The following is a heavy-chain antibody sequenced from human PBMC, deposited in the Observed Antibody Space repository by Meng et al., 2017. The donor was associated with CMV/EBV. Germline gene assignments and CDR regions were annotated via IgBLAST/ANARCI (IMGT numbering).Heavy chain of an antibody. J-gene: IGHJ4*02. Sequence: GGSLRLSCAASGFTFSSYSMNWVRQAPGKGLEWVSYISSSSSTIYYVDSVKGRFTISRDNAKNSLYLQMNSLRAEDTAVYYCARDSRITGNQRLVDYWGQGTLVTVSS. D-gene: IGHD1-20*01. CDR2: ISSSSSTI. V-gene: IGHV3-48*04. CDR1: GFTFSSYS. CDR3: ARDSRITGNQRLVDY.